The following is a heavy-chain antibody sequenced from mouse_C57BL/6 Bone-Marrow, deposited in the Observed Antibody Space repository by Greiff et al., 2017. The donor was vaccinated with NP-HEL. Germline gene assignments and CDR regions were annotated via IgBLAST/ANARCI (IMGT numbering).Heavy chain of an antibody. CDR3: ARQGYYYGSSSHWYFDV. J-gene: IGHJ1*03. CDR2: ISNGGGST. Sequence: VKLVESGGGLVQPGGSLKLSCAASGFTFSDYYMYWVRQTPEKRLEWVAYISNGGGSTYYTDNVKGRFTISRDKAKNNLYMQMSRLKSEDTAMNYCARQGYYYGSSSHWYFDVWGTGTTVTVSS. V-gene: IGHV5-12*01. CDR1: GFTFSDYY. D-gene: IGHD1-1*01.